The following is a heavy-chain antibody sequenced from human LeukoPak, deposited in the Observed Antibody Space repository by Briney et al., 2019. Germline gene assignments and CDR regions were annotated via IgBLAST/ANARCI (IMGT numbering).Heavy chain of an antibody. CDR3: AREGTTGGYYDY. CDR2: IYPGDSDT. Sequence: GEPLKISCKGSGYSFTTYWIGWVRQMPGKGLEWMGTIYPGDSDTRYSPSLQGQVTISVDKSITTAYVQWSSLKASDSAMYYCAREGTTGGYYDYWGQGTLVTVSS. J-gene: IGHJ4*02. CDR1: GYSFTTYW. V-gene: IGHV5-51*01. D-gene: IGHD1-7*01.